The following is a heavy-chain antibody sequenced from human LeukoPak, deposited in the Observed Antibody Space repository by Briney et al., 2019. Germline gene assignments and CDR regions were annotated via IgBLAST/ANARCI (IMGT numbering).Heavy chain of an antibody. V-gene: IGHV3-20*04. D-gene: IGHD6-19*01. CDR2: IKWNGGST. CDR1: GFTFDDYG. CDR3: ARGLGYSSGWYGIDS. J-gene: IGHJ4*02. Sequence: GESLRLSCAASGFTFDDYGMSWVRQAPGKGLEWVSGIKWNGGSTGYADSVKGRFTISRDNAKNSLYLQMNSLRAEDTALYYCARGLGYSSGWYGIDSWGQGTLVTVSS.